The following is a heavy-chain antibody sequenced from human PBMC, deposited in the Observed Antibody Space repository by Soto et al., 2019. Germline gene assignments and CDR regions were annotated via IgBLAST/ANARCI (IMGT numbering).Heavy chain of an antibody. J-gene: IGHJ5*02. CDR1: GYTFTSYA. CDR2: INAGNGNT. CDR3: ARDSPLAVAHNWFDP. V-gene: IGHV1-3*01. D-gene: IGHD6-19*01. Sequence: ASVKGSCKASGYTFTSYAMHWVRQAPGQRLEWMGWINAGNGNTKYSQKFQGRVTITRDTSASTAYMELSSLRSEDTAVYYCARDSPLAVAHNWFDPWGQGTLVTVSS.